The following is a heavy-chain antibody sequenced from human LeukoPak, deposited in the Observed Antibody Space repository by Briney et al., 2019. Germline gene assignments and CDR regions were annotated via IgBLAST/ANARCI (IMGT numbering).Heavy chain of an antibody. Sequence: GGSLRLSCAASGFTFSSYSMNWVRQAPGKGLEWVSSISSSSSYIYYADSVKGRFTISRDNAKNSLYLQMNSLRAEDTAVYYCARSGYDYYYYYGVDVWGQGTTVTVSS. D-gene: IGHD5-18*01. J-gene: IGHJ6*02. CDR3: ARSGYDYYYYYGVDV. CDR2: ISSSSSYI. CDR1: GFTFSSYS. V-gene: IGHV3-21*01.